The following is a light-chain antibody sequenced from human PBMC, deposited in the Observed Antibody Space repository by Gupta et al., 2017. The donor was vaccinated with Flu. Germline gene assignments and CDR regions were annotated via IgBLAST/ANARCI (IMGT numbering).Light chain of an antibody. V-gene: IGKV6-21*01. CDR3: LQSSRLPPT. CDR1: QSSGSS. Sequence: KERGTITCRLNQSSGSSLHWYQQKPDQSPKLLIKYASQSFSGVPSRFSGSGSGTDFTLNINSVEAEDAGTYYCLQSSRLPPTFGEGTKVEIK. CDR2: YAS. J-gene: IGKJ1*01.